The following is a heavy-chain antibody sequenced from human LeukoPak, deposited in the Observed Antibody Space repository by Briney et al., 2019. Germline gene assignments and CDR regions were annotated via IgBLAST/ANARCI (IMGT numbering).Heavy chain of an antibody. J-gene: IGHJ2*01. CDR2: IYSGGTT. V-gene: IGHV3-53*01. D-gene: IGHD3-10*01. CDR3: ATLGGHYYGSGPFDL. CDR1: GFTVSTKY. Sequence: GGSLRLSCAASGFTVSTKYMTWVRQAPGKGLEWVSIIYSGGTTNYADSVKGRFTISRDNAKNSLYLQMNSLRAEDTAVYYCATLGGHYYGSGPFDLWGRGTLVTVPS.